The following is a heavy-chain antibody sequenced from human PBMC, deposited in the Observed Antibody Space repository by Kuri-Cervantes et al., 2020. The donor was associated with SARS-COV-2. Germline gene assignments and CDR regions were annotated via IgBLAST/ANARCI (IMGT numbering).Heavy chain of an antibody. V-gene: IGHV3-49*01. CDR1: GFEFGDYS. CDR2: IRSKAYVRTT. D-gene: IGHD6-13*01. J-gene: IGHJ4*02. CDR3: TTGRSSSVYGY. Sequence: GESLKISCTASGFEFGDYSMSWFRQAPGKGLEWVCSIRSKAYVRTTEYAASVKGRFTISRDGSKSVANLQMNSLRTEDTAVYYCTTGRSSSVYGYWGQGTLVTVSS.